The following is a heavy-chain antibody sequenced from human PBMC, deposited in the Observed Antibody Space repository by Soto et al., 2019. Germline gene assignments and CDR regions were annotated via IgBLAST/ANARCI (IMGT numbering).Heavy chain of an antibody. CDR1: GGSISSYY. Sequence: ETLSLTCTVSGGSISSYYWSWIRQPPGKGLEWIGYIYYSGSTNYNPSLKSRVTISVDTSKNQFSLKLSSVTAADTAVYYCASLMGSGWSNYYYYGMDVWGQGTTVTVSS. V-gene: IGHV4-59*01. CDR2: IYYSGST. CDR3: ASLMGSGWSNYYYYGMDV. D-gene: IGHD6-19*01. J-gene: IGHJ6*02.